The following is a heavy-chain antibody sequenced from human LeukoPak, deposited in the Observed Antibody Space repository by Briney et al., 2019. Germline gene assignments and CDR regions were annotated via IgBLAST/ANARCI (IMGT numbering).Heavy chain of an antibody. D-gene: IGHD3-16*01. CDR1: GFTFSTYA. CDR3: ARDHRIGGS. CDR2: VSDRGRDT. J-gene: IGHJ4*02. Sequence: GGSLRLSCAASGFTFSTYAMSWVRQAPGKGLEWVSAVSDRGRDTYYADSVKGRFTISRDNSKNTLYLQMNSLRADDTAVYFCARDHRIGGSWGQGTLVTVSS. V-gene: IGHV3-23*01.